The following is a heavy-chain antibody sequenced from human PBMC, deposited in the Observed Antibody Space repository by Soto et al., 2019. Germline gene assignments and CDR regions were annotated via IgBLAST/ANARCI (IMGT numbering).Heavy chain of an antibody. V-gene: IGHV4-31*03. CDR3: ARAVESRYFDH. D-gene: IGHD2-15*01. CDR1: GGSIGSGGYY. Sequence: SETLSLTCTVSGGSIGSGGYYWSWIRQHPGKGLEWIGYISYSGSTYYAPPLKSRISISRDTSKNQFSLKLSSVTVADTAVFYCARAVESRYFDHWGQGTPVTVSS. CDR2: ISYSGST. J-gene: IGHJ4*02.